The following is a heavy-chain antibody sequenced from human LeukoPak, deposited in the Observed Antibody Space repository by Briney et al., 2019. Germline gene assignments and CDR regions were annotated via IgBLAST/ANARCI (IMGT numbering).Heavy chain of an antibody. CDR2: IIPIFGTA. Sequence: ASVKVSCKASGGTFSSYAISWVRQAPGQGLEWMGGIIPIFGTANYAQKFQGRVTITADESTSTAYMELSSLRSEDTAVYYCARAQSVRYFDWPPPYYMDVWGKGTTVTISS. D-gene: IGHD3-9*01. CDR3: ARAQSVRYFDWPPPYYMDV. V-gene: IGHV1-69*13. CDR1: GGTFSSYA. J-gene: IGHJ6*03.